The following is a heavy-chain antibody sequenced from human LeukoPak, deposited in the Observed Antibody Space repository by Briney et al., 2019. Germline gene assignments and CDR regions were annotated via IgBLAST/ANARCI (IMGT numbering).Heavy chain of an antibody. CDR3: ARLKIQVFLDYSNYGMDV. CDR2: INPKTGGT. CDR1: GYTFTDYY. V-gene: IGHV1-2*02. D-gene: IGHD5-18*01. Sequence: ASVKVSCKASGYTFTDYYMHWVRQAPGQGLEWMGWINPKTGGTHYAQRFQGRVTMTRDTSIRTAYMELSRLRPDDTAVYFCARLKIQVFLDYSNYGMDVWGQGTTVTVSS. J-gene: IGHJ6*02.